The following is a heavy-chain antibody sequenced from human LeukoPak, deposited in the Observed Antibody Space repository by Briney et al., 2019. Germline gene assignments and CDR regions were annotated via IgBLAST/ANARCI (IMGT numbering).Heavy chain of an antibody. CDR3: ARVELIVALPTSFDP. J-gene: IGHJ5*02. D-gene: IGHD5-12*01. Sequence: SETLSLTCAVSGGSIRSNNHHWGWIRQPPGKGLEWIGNIYFNGNIAYNPSLQSRVTISVDTSKNQFSLRLNSVTSADTAMYYCARVELIVALPTSFDPWGQGTLVTVSS. CDR2: IYFNGNI. CDR1: GGSIRSNNHH. V-gene: IGHV4-39*07.